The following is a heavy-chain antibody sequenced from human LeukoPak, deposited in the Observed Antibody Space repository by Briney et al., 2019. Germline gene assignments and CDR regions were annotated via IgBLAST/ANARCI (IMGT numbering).Heavy chain of an antibody. D-gene: IGHD3-9*01. V-gene: IGHV3-30*18. CDR3: AKAFRYFDTLGGEDFDY. CDR1: GFTFSRYA. J-gene: IGHJ4*02. CDR2: ISYDGSNK. Sequence: PGGSLRLSCAASGFTFSRYAMSWVRQAPGKGLEWVAVISYDGSNKYYADSVKGRFTISRDNSKNTLYLQMNSLRAEDTAVYYCAKAFRYFDTLGGEDFDYWGQGTLVTVSS.